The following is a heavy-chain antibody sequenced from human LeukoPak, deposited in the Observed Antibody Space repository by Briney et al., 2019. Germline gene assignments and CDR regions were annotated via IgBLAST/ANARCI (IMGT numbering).Heavy chain of an antibody. CDR3: ARGPFMTTVTTPYAFDI. D-gene: IGHD4-11*01. CDR1: GFTFSDYY. Sequence: NPGGSLRLSCAASGFTFSDYYMSWIRQAPGKGLEWVSYISSSGSTIYYADSVKGRFTISRDNAKNSLYLQMNSLRAEDTAVYYCARGPFMTTVTTPYAFDIWGQGTMVTVSS. J-gene: IGHJ3*02. V-gene: IGHV3-11*04. CDR2: ISSSGSTI.